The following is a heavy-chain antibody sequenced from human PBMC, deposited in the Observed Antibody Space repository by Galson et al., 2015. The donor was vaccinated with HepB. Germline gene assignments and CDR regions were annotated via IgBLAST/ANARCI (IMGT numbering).Heavy chain of an antibody. CDR3: AKAGDNSPRTFDC. V-gene: IGHV3-23*01. CDR1: GFTFNKYA. Sequence: SLRLSCEASGFTFNKYAMSWVRQAPGKGLEWVSTFSVSGGGTYYAGSVKGRFTISRDNSKNTLYLEMNSLRADDTAIYYCAKAGDNSPRTFDCWGQGTLVTVSS. D-gene: IGHD2-21*02. J-gene: IGHJ4*02. CDR2: FSVSGGGT.